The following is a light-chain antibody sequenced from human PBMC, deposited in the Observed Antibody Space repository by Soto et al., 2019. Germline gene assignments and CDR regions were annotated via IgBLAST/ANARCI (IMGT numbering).Light chain of an antibody. CDR1: QSVSTY. V-gene: IGKV3-11*01. CDR3: QQRSHWPPWT. Sequence: EIVLTQSPATLSLSPGERATLSCRASQSVSTYLAWYQHKPGQAPRLLIYDASNRATGIPARFSGSGSGTDFTLTISSLDPEDFAVYYCQQRSHWPPWTFGQGTKVEI. J-gene: IGKJ1*01. CDR2: DAS.